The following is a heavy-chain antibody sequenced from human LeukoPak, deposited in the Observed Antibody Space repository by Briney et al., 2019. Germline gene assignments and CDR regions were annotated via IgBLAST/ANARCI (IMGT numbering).Heavy chain of an antibody. CDR2: IYYSGST. CDR3: ARGRYSYGLRATFDY. D-gene: IGHD5-18*01. V-gene: IGHV4-59*01. Sequence: PSETLSLTCTVSGGSISSYYWSWIRQPPGKGLEWIGYIYYSGSTNYNPSLKSRVTISVDTSKNQFSLKLSSVTAADTAVYYCARGRYSYGLRATFDYWGQGTLVTVSS. J-gene: IGHJ4*02. CDR1: GGSISSYY.